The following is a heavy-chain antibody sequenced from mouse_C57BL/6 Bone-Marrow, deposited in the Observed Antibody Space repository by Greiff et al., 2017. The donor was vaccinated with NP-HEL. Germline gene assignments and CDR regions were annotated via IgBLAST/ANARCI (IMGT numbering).Heavy chain of an antibody. J-gene: IGHJ1*03. CDR1: GYTFTDYY. Sequence: QVQLKESGAELVRPGASVKLSCKASGYTFTDYYINWVKQRPGQGLEWIARIYPGSGNTYYNEKFKGKATLTAEKSSSTAYMQLSSLTSEESAVYFCARSGGFYDGYYGYFDVWGTGTTVTVSS. V-gene: IGHV1-76*01. CDR3: ARSGGFYDGYYGYFDV. CDR2: IYPGSGNT. D-gene: IGHD2-3*01.